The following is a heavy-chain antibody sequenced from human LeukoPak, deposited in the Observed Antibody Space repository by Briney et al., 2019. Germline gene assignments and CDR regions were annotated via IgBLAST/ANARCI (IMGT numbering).Heavy chain of an antibody. D-gene: IGHD5-12*01. V-gene: IGHV3-7*04. CDR2: IKKDGSDK. CDR1: EFTFSDYS. CDR3: ARGRPSGEDY. J-gene: IGHJ4*02. Sequence: GGSLRLSCTASEFTFSDYSMSWVRQSPGKGLEWVANIKKDGSDKYYVGSVKGRFTISRDNAKNSLFLQMDSLRVEDTAVYYCARGRPSGEDYWGQGTLVTV.